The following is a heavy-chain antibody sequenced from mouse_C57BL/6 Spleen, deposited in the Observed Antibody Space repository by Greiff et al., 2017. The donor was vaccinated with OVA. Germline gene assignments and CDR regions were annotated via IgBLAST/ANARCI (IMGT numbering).Heavy chain of an antibody. V-gene: IGHV1-4*01. CDR2: INPSSGYT. CDR1: GYTFTSYT. CDR3: ARGPITTVVATDV. Sequence: VKLQQSGAELARPGASVKMSCKASGYTFTSYTMHWVKQRPGQGLEWIGYINPSSGYTKYNQKFKDKATLTADKSSSTAYMQLSSLTSEDSAVYDCARGPITTVVATDVWGTGTTVTVSS. J-gene: IGHJ1*03. D-gene: IGHD1-1*01.